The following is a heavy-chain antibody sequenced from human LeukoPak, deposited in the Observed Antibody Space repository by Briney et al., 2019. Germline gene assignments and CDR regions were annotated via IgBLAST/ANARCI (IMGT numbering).Heavy chain of an antibody. V-gene: IGHV3-30*02. Sequence: PGGSLRLSCAASGFTFSSYGMHWVRQAPGKGLEWVAFIQYDGSHKYYADSVKGRFTISRDNSKNTLFLQMNSLRGEDTAVYYCAKAGGIYYPDHFDPWGQGTLVTVSP. D-gene: IGHD1-26*01. CDR1: GFTFSSYG. J-gene: IGHJ5*02. CDR2: IQYDGSHK. CDR3: AKAGGIYYPDHFDP.